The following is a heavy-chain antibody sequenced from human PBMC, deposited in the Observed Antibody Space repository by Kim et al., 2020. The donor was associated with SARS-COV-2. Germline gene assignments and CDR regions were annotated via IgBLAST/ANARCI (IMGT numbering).Heavy chain of an antibody. CDR3: VPTGKV. J-gene: IGHJ4*02. V-gene: IGHV3-23*03. CDR2: TDPGGVTT. Sequence: GGSLRLSCAASGFTFSRYIMSWVRQAPGKGLEWVSVTDPGGVTTHYADAVKARFIVSRDNSKSTLYLQMNSLRAEDTAIYYCVPTGKVWGQGTLVTVSS. CDR1: GFTFSRYI.